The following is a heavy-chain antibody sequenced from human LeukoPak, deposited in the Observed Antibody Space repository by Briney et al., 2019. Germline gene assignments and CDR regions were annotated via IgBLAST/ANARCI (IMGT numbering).Heavy chain of an antibody. Sequence: ASVKVSCKASGYTFTSYYIHWVRQAPGQGLEWMGIINPSGGSTTYAQKFQGRVTMTRDTSASTVYMELRSLRPDDTAVYYCARGAEQLGDAFDTWGQGTMVTVS. CDR2: INPSGGST. V-gene: IGHV1-46*01. J-gene: IGHJ3*02. CDR1: GYTFTSYY. CDR3: ARGAEQLGDAFDT. D-gene: IGHD1/OR15-1a*01.